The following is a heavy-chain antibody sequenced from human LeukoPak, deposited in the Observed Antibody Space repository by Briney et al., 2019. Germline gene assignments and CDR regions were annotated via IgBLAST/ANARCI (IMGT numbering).Heavy chain of an antibody. D-gene: IGHD3-22*01. J-gene: IGHJ5*02. CDR2: ISGYNGHT. Sequence: ASVKVSCKAFSFTFSSFGFNWVRQAPGQGLEWMGWISGYNGHTNYAQKLQGRVTMTTDTSTNTAYLELRSLRSDDTAVYYCARGTWEAAARPYSFDTWGQGTLVTVSS. CDR1: SFTFSSFG. V-gene: IGHV1-18*01. CDR3: ARGTWEAAARPYSFDT.